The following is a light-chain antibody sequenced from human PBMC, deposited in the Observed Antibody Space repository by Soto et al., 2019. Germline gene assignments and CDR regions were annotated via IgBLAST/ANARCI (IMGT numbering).Light chain of an antibody. CDR2: AAS. CDR1: QTIRNF. J-gene: IGKJ4*01. CDR3: QQSYSTPIT. Sequence: DIHMTQSPSSLSASVGDRVTITCRATQTIRNFLNWYQQKPGQAPKLLIYAASSLHSGVPSRFSGGYSGTDFTLTISNLQPEDFATYYCQQSYSTPITFGGGTKVEIK. V-gene: IGKV1-39*01.